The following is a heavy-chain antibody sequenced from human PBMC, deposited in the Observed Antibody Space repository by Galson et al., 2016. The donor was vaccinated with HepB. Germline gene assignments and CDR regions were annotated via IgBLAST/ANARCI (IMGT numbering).Heavy chain of an antibody. V-gene: IGHV1-69*01. CDR1: GGTFSIYG. J-gene: IGHJ6*02. D-gene: IGHD3-10*01. CDR2: IIPMFGRT. Sequence: ASGGTFSIYGISWVRQAPGQGLEWMGGIIPMFGRTDYAQKLQGRVTITADESTSTVYMEVSRLRYEDTAVYYCARVPRWVRGVSPDYYYYGMDVWGQGTTVTVSS. CDR3: ARVPRWVRGVSPDYYYYGMDV.